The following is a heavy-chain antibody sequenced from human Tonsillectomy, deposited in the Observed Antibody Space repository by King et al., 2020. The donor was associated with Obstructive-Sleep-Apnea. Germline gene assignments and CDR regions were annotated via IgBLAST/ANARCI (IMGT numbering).Heavy chain of an antibody. J-gene: IGHJ4*02. Sequence: VQSGGSLRLSCAASGLTFSSYAMSWVRQAPGKGREWVSAISGSGSSTSYADSVKGRFTISRDNSKNTVHLQMDSLRAEDTAVYYCARAVETYYYDSSGTPPDYWGQGTLVTVSS. CDR3: ARAVETYYYDSSGTPPDY. D-gene: IGHD3-22*01. CDR2: ISGSGSST. V-gene: IGHV3-23*01. CDR1: GLTFSSYA.